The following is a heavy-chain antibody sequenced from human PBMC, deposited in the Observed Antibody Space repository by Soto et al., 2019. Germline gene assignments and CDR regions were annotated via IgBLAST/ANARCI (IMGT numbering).Heavy chain of an antibody. CDR3: AREQRHYCSSTSCYDSDAFDI. D-gene: IGHD2-2*01. V-gene: IGHV1-18*01. J-gene: IGHJ3*02. CDR2: ISAYNGNT. Sequence: GASVKVSCKASGYTFTSYGISWVRQAPGQGLEWMGWISAYNGNTNYAQKLQGRVTMTRDTSTSTAYMELSSLRSEDTAVYYCAREQRHYCSSTSCYDSDAFDIWGQGTMVTVSS. CDR1: GYTFTSYG.